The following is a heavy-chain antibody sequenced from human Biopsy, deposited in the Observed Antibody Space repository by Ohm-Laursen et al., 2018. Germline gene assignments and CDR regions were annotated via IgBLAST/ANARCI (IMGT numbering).Heavy chain of an antibody. CDR3: TRDDDATGHYSYFQH. CDR1: GFTLSSFG. CDR2: TWSGRDDI. V-gene: IGHV3-33*01. Sequence: SLRLSCSASGFTLSSFGMHWVRQAPGKGLEWVAVTWSGRDDIYYADSVKGRFTISRDNSKNTVYLQMNSLRVEDTAVYFCTRDDDATGHYSYFQHWGQGSLVTTSS. D-gene: IGHD3-9*01. J-gene: IGHJ1*01.